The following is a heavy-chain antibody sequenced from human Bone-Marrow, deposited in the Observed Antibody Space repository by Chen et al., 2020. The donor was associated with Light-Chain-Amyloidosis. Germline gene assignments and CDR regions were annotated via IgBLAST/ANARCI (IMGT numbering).Heavy chain of an antibody. J-gene: IGHJ4*02. D-gene: IGHD3-22*01. CDR3: ARAEYYDSSGYYYGGDY. CDR2: ISAYNGNT. V-gene: IGHV1-18*04. CDR1: GYTFTSYG. Sequence: GEEGKKHGASVKVSCKASGYTFTSYGISWVRQAPGQGLEWMGWISAYNGNTNYAQKLQGRVTMTTDTSTATAYMELFSLLSDSSSLSYCARAEYYDSSGYYYGGDYWGQGTLVTVSS.